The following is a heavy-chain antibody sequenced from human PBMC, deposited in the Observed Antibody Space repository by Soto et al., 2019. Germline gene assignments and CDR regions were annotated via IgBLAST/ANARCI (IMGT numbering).Heavy chain of an antibody. CDR3: ARWFGAADAFDI. V-gene: IGHV3-64*01. CDR2: ISSNGGST. D-gene: IGHD3-16*01. J-gene: IGHJ3*02. CDR1: GFTFSSYA. Sequence: GGSLRLSCAACGFTFSSYAMHWVRQAPGKGLEYVSAISSNGGSTYYANSVKGRFTISRDNSKNTLYLQMGSLRAEDMAVYYCARWFGAADAFDIWGQGTMVTVSS.